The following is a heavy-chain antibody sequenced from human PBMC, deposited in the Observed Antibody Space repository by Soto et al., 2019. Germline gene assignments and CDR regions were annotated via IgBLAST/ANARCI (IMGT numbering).Heavy chain of an antibody. V-gene: IGHV3-30*03. D-gene: IGHD6-19*01. CDR3: AIAVAGTGYYGMDV. CDR2: ISYDGSNK. J-gene: IGHJ6*02. Sequence: GSLRLSCAASGFTFSSYGMHWVRQAPGKGLEWVAVISYDGSNKYYADSVKGRFTISRDNSKNTLYLQMNSLRAEDTAVYYCAIAVAGTGYYGMDVWGQGTTVTVSS. CDR1: GFTFSSYG.